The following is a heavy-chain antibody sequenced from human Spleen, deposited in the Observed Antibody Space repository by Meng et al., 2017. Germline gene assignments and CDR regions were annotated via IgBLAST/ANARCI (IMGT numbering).Heavy chain of an antibody. D-gene: IGHD2-2*01. V-gene: IGHV4-30-4*01. CDR2: IYHGGST. CDR1: GDSISSDYF. CDR3: ASVVPTAKSYYFDY. Sequence: QVQLQESGPGLVKPSQTLSLTCTVSGDSISSDYFWSWIRQPPGKGLEWIGYIYHGGSTDYNPSLRSRVTISVDTSKNQFALKLSSVTAADTAVYYCASVVPTAKSYYFDYWGQGTLVTVSS. J-gene: IGHJ4*02.